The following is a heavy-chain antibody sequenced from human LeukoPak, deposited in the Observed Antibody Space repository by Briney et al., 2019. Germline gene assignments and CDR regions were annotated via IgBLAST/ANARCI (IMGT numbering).Heavy chain of an antibody. V-gene: IGHV3-48*04. J-gene: IGHJ6*04. Sequence: GGTLRLSCAASGFTFSNYGMNWVRQAPGKGLEWVSYISSSGSTIYYADSVKGRFTISRDNAKNSLYLQMNSLRAEDTAVYYCAELGITMIGGVWGKGTTVTISS. CDR3: AELGITMIGGV. CDR2: ISSSGSTI. D-gene: IGHD3-10*02. CDR1: GFTFSNYG.